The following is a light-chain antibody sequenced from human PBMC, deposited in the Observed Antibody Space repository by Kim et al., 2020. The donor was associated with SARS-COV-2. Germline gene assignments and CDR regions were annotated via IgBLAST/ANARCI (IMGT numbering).Light chain of an antibody. CDR2: GAS. J-gene: IGKJ1*01. CDR1: QSVSSN. Sequence: EIVMTQSPATLSVSPGERATLSCRASQSVSSNLAWYHQKPGQAPRLLIYGASTRATGIPARFSGSGSGTEFTLTISSLQSEDFAVYYCQQYNNWHLSFGQGTKVDIK. V-gene: IGKV3-15*01. CDR3: QQYNNWHLS.